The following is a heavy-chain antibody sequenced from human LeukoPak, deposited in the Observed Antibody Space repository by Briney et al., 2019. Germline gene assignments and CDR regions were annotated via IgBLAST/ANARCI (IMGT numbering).Heavy chain of an antibody. J-gene: IGHJ4*02. CDR2: ISGSGGST. Sequence: GGSLRLSCAASGSTFSSYAMSWVRQAPGKGLEWVSAISGSGGSTYYADSVKGRFTISRDNSKNTLYLQMNSLRAEDTAVYYCANLMVYAIRGGFDYWGQGTLVTVSS. CDR3: ANLMVYAIRGGFDY. D-gene: IGHD2-8*01. CDR1: GSTFSSYA. V-gene: IGHV3-23*01.